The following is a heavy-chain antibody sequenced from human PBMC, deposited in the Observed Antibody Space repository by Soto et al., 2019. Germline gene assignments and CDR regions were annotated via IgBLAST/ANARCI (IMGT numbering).Heavy chain of an antibody. CDR3: TGPVESNWFDP. Sequence: GGSLRLSCTTSGFTFSGSAMHWVRQASGKGLEWVGRIRTKANSYATAYAASVKGRFTISRDDSKNTAYLQMNSLKTEDTAVYYCTGPVESNWFDPWGQGTLVTVSS. CDR1: GFTFSGSA. D-gene: IGHD3-3*01. V-gene: IGHV3-73*01. J-gene: IGHJ5*02. CDR2: IRTKANSYAT.